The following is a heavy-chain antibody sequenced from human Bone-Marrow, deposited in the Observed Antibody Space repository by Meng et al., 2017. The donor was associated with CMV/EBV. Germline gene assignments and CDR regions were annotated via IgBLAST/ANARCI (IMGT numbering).Heavy chain of an antibody. CDR1: GGSVSSGSYY. Sequence: GSLRLSCTVSGGSVSSGSYYWSWIRQPPGKGLEWIGYIYYSGSTNYNPSLKSRVTISVDTSKNQFSLKLSSVTAADTAVYYCARVDYDFWSGYWRLDPWGQGTLVTVSS. V-gene: IGHV4-61*01. CDR2: IYYSGST. CDR3: ARVDYDFWSGYWRLDP. J-gene: IGHJ5*02. D-gene: IGHD3-3*01.